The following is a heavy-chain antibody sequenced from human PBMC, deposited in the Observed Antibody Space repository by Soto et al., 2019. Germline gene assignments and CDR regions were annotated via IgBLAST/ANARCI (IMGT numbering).Heavy chain of an antibody. CDR1: GYTFTDYF. V-gene: IGHV1-2*02. CDR3: AKASDDYTMDV. D-gene: IGHD2-21*02. Sequence: AQLVQSGAEVKKSGASVKVSCKASGYTFTDYFVHWVRQAPRHGPEWMGWTNPKSGATKYAPRFQGRVTMTRDTSISTAYLEVSGLKFDDMAVYYCAKASDDYTMDVWGQGTPVTVSS. J-gene: IGHJ6*02. CDR2: TNPKSGAT.